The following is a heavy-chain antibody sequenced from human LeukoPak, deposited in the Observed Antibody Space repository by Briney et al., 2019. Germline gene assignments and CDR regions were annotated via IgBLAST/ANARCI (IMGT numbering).Heavy chain of an antibody. J-gene: IGHJ4*02. V-gene: IGHV4-34*01. CDR1: GGSFSGYY. D-gene: IGHD3-22*01. Sequence: SETLSLTCAVYGGSFSGYYWSWIRQPPGKGLEWIGEINHSGSTNYNPSLKSRVTISVDTSKNQFSLKLSSVTVADTAVYYCAREEYYYDSSGYYYWGQGTLVTVSS. CDR3: AREEYYYDSSGYYY. CDR2: INHSGST.